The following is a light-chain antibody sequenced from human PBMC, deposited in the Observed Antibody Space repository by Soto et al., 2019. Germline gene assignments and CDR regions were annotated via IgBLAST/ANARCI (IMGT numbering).Light chain of an antibody. CDR2: ATS. J-gene: IGKJ2*01. Sequence: DIQMTQSPSTLSGSVGDRVTITCRASQTISSWLAWYQQKPGKAPRLLIYATSNLQSGVTSRISGSGSGTEFTLTISSLQPEDFATYFCQQSYSAQYTFGQGTKLEIK. CDR1: QTISSW. V-gene: IGKV1-39*01. CDR3: QQSYSAQYT.